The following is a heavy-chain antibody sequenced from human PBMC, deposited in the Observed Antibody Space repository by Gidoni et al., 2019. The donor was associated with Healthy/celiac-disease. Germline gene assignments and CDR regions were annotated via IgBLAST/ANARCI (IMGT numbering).Heavy chain of an antibody. Sequence: QVQLVQSGAEVQKPGASVKVSCKASGYTFTSYYMHWVRQAPGQGLEWTGIINPSGGSTSYAQKFQGRVTMTRDTSTSTVYMELSSLRSEDTAVYYCARGSLGGRPNGYDYGDYRGLQGISYWGQGTLVTVSS. CDR1: GYTFTSYY. J-gene: IGHJ4*02. D-gene: IGHD4-17*01. CDR3: ARGSLGGRPNGYDYGDYRGLQGISY. V-gene: IGHV1-46*01. CDR2: INPSGGST.